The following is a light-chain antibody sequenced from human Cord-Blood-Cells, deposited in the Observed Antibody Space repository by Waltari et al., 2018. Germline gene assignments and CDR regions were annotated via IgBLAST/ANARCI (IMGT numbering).Light chain of an antibody. CDR2: AAS. J-gene: IGKJ1*01. V-gene: IGKV1-39*01. CDR1: QSMSRY. Sequence: DIQMTQSPSSLSASVGDRVTITCRANQSMSRYVNWYLQKPGKAPKLLIYAASSLQSGVPSRFSGSGSGTDVTLTISSLQPEDCATYYCQQGYSTTWTFGQGTKVEIK. CDR3: QQGYSTTWT.